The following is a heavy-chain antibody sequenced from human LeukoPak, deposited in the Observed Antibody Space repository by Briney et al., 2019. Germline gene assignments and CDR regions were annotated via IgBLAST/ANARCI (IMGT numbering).Heavy chain of an antibody. V-gene: IGHV4-38-2*02. Sequence: SETLSLTCTVSGYSISSGYYWGWIRQPPGKGLEWTGSIYHSGSTYYNPSLKSRVTISVDTSKNQFSLKLSSVTAADTAVYYCARDGTDPTAAAINWFDPWGQGTLVTVSS. CDR3: ARDGTDPTAAAINWFDP. J-gene: IGHJ5*02. CDR2: IYHSGST. D-gene: IGHD6-13*01. CDR1: GYSISSGYY.